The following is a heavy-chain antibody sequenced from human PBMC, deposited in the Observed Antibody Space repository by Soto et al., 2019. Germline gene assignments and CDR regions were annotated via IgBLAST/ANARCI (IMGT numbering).Heavy chain of an antibody. CDR1: GYSFTSYW. J-gene: IGHJ6*02. D-gene: IGHD3-10*01. CDR3: ARRRGSGNLQIGMHV. CDR2: IYPGDSDT. Sequence: GESLKISCKGSGYSFTSYWIGWVRQMPGKGLEWMGIIYPGDSDTRYSPSFQGQVTISADKSISTAYLQWSSLKASDTAMYYCARRRGSGNLQIGMHVSRQGTTFTDSS. V-gene: IGHV5-51*01.